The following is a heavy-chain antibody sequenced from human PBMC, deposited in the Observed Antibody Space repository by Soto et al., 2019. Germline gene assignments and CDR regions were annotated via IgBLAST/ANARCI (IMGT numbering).Heavy chain of an antibody. CDR3: ARVAISVAGYYYYYYMDV. CDR1: GYTFTSYA. CDR2: INAGNGNT. Sequence: ASVKVSCKASGYTFTSYAMHWVRQAPGQRLEWMGWINAGNGNTKYSQKFQGRVTITRDTSASTAYMELSSLRSEDTAVYYCARVAISVAGYYYYYYMDVWGKGTTVTVS. V-gene: IGHV1-3*01. D-gene: IGHD6-19*01. J-gene: IGHJ6*03.